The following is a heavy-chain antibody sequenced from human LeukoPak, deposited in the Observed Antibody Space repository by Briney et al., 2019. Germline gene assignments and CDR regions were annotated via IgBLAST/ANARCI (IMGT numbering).Heavy chain of an antibody. CDR2: IYYSGST. Sequence: PSETLSLTCTVSGGSISSYYWSWIRQPPGKGLEWLGYIYYSGSTNYNPSLKSRVTISVDTSKNQFSLKLSSVTAADTAVYYCARELRGGHEGGYFQRWGQGTLVTVSS. J-gene: IGHJ1*01. D-gene: IGHD3-16*01. CDR3: ARELRGGHEGGYFQR. CDR1: GGSISSYY. V-gene: IGHV4-59*01.